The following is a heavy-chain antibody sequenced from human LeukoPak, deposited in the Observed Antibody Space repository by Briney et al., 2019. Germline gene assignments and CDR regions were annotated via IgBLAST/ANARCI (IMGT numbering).Heavy chain of an antibody. D-gene: IGHD2-2*01. Sequence: ASVKVPCKASGYTFTDYYMHWVRQAPGQGLEWMGWINPNSGGTNYAQKFQGRVTMTRDTSISTAYMELSRLKSDDTAVYYCARSYNSISWYEDWGQGTLVTVSS. CDR2: INPNSGGT. J-gene: IGHJ4*02. CDR1: GYTFTDYY. CDR3: ARSYNSISWYED. V-gene: IGHV1-2*02.